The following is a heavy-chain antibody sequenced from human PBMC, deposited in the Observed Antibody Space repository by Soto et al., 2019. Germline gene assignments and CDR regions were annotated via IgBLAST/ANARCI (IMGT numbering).Heavy chain of an antibody. D-gene: IGHD6-6*01. Sequence: LGESLKISCKGSGYSFTSYWISWVRQMPGKGLEWMGRIDPSDSYTNYSPSFQGHVTISADKSISTAYLQWSSLKASDTAMYYCAREYSSSRPPNYYYYGMDVWGQGTTVTVSS. CDR2: IDPSDSYT. CDR1: GYSFTSYW. CDR3: AREYSSSRPPNYYYYGMDV. V-gene: IGHV5-10-1*01. J-gene: IGHJ6*02.